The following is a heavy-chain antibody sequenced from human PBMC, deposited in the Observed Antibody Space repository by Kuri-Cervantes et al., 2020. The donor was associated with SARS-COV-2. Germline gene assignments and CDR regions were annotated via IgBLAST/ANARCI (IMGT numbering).Heavy chain of an antibody. Sequence: SETLSLTCTVSGGSISSSSYYWGWIRQPPGKGLEWIGSIYYSGSTYYNPSLKSRVTISVDTSKNQLSLKLSSVTAADTAVYYCASGYITGTTIAYDPWGQGTLVTVSS. V-gene: IGHV4-39*01. CDR2: IYYSGST. D-gene: IGHD1-7*01. CDR1: GGSISSSSYY. J-gene: IGHJ5*02. CDR3: ASGYITGTTIAYDP.